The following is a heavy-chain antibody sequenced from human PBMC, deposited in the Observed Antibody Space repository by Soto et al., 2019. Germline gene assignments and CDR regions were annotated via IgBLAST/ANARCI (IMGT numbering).Heavy chain of an antibody. CDR1: GGSISSYY. CDR3: ARAPAPVYSSSWYYFDY. J-gene: IGHJ4*02. V-gene: IGHV4-59*01. CDR2: IYYSGST. D-gene: IGHD6-13*01. Sequence: QVQLQESGPGLVKPSETLSLTCTGSGGSISSYYWSWIRQPPGKGLEWIGYIYYSGSTNYNPSLKSRVTISVDTYKNQFSLKLSSVTAADTAVYYCARAPAPVYSSSWYYFDYWGQGTLVTVSS.